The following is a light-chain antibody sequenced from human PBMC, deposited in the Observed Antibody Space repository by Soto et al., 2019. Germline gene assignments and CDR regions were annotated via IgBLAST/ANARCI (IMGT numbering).Light chain of an antibody. V-gene: IGKV3-11*01. CDR2: DAS. J-gene: IGKJ1*01. CDR1: QSVSSY. Sequence: EIVLTQSPATLSLSPGERDTNSCRASQSVSSYFAWYQQKPGQAPRLLIYDASNRATGIPARFSGSGSGTDFTLTISSLEPEDFAVYYCQQRGNWPLTFGQGTKVDIK. CDR3: QQRGNWPLT.